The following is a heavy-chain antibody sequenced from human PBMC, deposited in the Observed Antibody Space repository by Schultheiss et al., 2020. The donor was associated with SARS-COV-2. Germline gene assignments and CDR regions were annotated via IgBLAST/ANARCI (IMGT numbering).Heavy chain of an antibody. J-gene: IGHJ4*01. D-gene: IGHD3-10*01. V-gene: IGHV4-34*01. Sequence: SETLSLTCAVYGGSFSGYYWSWIRQPPGKGLEWIGEINHSGSTNYNPSLKSRVTISVDTSKNQFSLKLSSVTAADTAVYYCARSEWFGELLSVFDYWGRGTLVTVSS. CDR3: ARSEWFGELLSVFDY. CDR2: INHSGST. CDR1: GGSFSGYY.